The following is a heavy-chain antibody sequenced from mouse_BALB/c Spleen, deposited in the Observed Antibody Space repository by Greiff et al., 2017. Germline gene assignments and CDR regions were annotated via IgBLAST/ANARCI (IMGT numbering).Heavy chain of an antibody. V-gene: IGHV1-9*01. CDR3: ARGPYRYEGAYAMDY. CDR1: GYTFSSYW. D-gene: IGHD2-14*01. Sequence: QVQLQQSGAELMKPGASVKISCKATGYTFSSYWIEWVKQRPGHGLEWIGEILPGSGSTNYNEKFKGKATFTADTSSNTAYMQLSSLTSEDSAVYYCARGPYRYEGAYAMDYWGQGTSVTVSS. CDR2: ILPGSGST. J-gene: IGHJ4*01.